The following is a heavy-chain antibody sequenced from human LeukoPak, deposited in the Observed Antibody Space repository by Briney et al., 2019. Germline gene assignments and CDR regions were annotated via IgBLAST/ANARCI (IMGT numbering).Heavy chain of an antibody. Sequence: PSETLSLTCTVSGGSISSSSYYWGWIRQPPGKGLEWIGSIYYSGSTYYNPSLKSRVTISVDTSKNQFSLKLSSVTAADTAVYYCARGYGSGSYSDIPFDYWGQGTLVTVSS. CDR1: GGSISSSSYY. CDR3: ARGYGSGSYSDIPFDY. J-gene: IGHJ4*02. D-gene: IGHD3-10*01. V-gene: IGHV4-39*07. CDR2: IYYSGST.